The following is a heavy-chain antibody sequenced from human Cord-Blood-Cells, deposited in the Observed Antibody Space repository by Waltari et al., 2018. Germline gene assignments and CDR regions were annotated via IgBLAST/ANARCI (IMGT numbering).Heavy chain of an antibody. CDR2: IYSGGST. J-gene: IGHJ2*01. CDR3: ARERGPRYFDL. V-gene: IGHV3-53*04. Sequence: EVQLVESGGGLVQPGGSLRLACEASGLTVSSNYMSWVRQAPGKGLEWVSVIYSGGSTYYADSVKGRFTISRHNSKNTLYLQMNSLRAEDTAVYYCARERGPRYFDLWGRGTLVTVSS. CDR1: GLTVSSNY. D-gene: IGHD3-10*01.